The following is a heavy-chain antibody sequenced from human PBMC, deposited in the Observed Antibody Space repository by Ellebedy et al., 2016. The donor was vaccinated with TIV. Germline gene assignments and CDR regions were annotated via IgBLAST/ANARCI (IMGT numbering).Heavy chain of an antibody. CDR1: GGAFSGNY. D-gene: IGHD1-14*01. V-gene: IGHV4-34*01. CDR2: FNHSGRT. CDR3: ARAVFGTKFDF. Sequence: MPSETLSLTCAVYGGAFSGNYWSWIRQPPGKGLEWIGTFNHSGRTTYNPSLKSRVTISVDTSKNQLSLKLSSVTAADTAVYYCARAVFGTKFDFWGQGTLVTVSS. J-gene: IGHJ4*02.